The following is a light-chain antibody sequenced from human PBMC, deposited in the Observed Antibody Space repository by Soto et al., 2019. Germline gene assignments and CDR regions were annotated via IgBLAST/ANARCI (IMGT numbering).Light chain of an antibody. V-gene: IGKV3-20*01. J-gene: IGKJ1*01. CDR1: QNINSRY. Sequence: EIVLTQSPGTLSLSPGARATLSCRASQNINSRYLAWYQQKPGQAPRLLISGASSRATGIPDRFSGSGSGTDFSLTISRLEPEDFAVYYCQQYGSSLTWTFGQGTKVDIK. CDR2: GAS. CDR3: QQYGSSLTWT.